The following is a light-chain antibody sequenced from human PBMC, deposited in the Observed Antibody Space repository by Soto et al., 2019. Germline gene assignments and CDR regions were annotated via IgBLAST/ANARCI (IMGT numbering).Light chain of an antibody. J-gene: IGLJ2*01. CDR2: EVT. V-gene: IGLV2-23*02. Sequence: QSALTQPASVSGSPGQSITISCTGTSSDVGNYNLVSWYQHHPGSAPKLIISEVTKRPSGISNRFSGSKSGNTASLTISGLRAEDEANYYCGSYAGSNSYVVFGGGTKVTVL. CDR1: SSDVGNYNL. CDR3: GSYAGSNSYVV.